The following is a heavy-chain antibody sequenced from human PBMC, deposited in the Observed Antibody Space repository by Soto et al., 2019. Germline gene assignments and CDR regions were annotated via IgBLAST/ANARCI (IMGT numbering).Heavy chain of an antibody. D-gene: IGHD3-22*01. V-gene: IGHV3-30-3*01. CDR3: AIDYYDSSGYYYHFDY. CDR1: GFTSSSHA. CDR2: ISYDGSNK. Sequence: GGSLRLSCAASGFTSSSHAMHWVRQAPGKGLEWVAVISYDGSNKYYADSVKGRFTISRDNSKNTLYLQMNSLRAEDTAVYYCAIDYYDSSGYYYHFDYWGQGTLVTVSS. J-gene: IGHJ4*02.